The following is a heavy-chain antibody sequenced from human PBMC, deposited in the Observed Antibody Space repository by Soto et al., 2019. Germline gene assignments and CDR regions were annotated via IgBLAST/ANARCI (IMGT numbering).Heavy chain of an antibody. D-gene: IGHD3-3*01. CDR3: ARDDFWGGRTHDY. V-gene: IGHV1-46*01. Sequence: QVQLVQSGAEVKKPGASVKVSCKASGYTFTSYYMHWVRQAPGQGLEWMGMINPSGGSTSYAQKFQGRVTMSVDTSNNQFSLKLKLTSVTAADAAVYYCARDDFWGGRTHDYWGQGILVTVSP. CDR1: GYTFTSYY. CDR2: INPSGGST. J-gene: IGHJ4*02.